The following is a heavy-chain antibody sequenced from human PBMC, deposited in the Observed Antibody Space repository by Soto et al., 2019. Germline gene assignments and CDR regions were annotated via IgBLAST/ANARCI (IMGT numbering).Heavy chain of an antibody. V-gene: IGHV1-46*03. CDR3: AGDKTGTTSDFDS. CDR1: GYTFTSYY. Sequence: ASVKVSCKASGYTFTSYYIHWVRQAPGQGLEWMGIINSGGGSISYAQKFQGRVIMTRDTSTSTVYMELSSLRSEDTAVYYCAGDKTGTTSDFDSWGQGTMVTVSS. CDR2: INSGGGSI. D-gene: IGHD1-1*01. J-gene: IGHJ3*02.